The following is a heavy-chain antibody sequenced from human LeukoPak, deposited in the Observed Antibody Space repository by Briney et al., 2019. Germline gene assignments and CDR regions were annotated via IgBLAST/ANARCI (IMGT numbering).Heavy chain of an antibody. CDR2: INSDGSTA. Sequence: HPGESLRLSCAASGFTFSSYWMHWVRHAPGKGLVWVSRINSDGSTASCADSVKGRFIISRDNAKNTLYLQMNSLRAEDTAVYYCVRAVAGAFDYWGQGTLVTVSS. V-gene: IGHV3-74*01. D-gene: IGHD6-19*01. CDR3: VRAVAGAFDY. J-gene: IGHJ4*02. CDR1: GFTFSSYW.